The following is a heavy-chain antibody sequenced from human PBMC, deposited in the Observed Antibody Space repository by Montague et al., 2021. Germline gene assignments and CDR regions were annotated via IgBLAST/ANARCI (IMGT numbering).Heavy chain of an antibody. J-gene: IGHJ4*02. Sequence: SETLSLTCTVSGGSVSSGSDYWSWIRQPPGKGLEWIGYIYYSGSTNYNPSLKSRVTISVDTSKNQFSLRLSSVTAADTAVYYCASGGLLETYYFDYWGQGTLVTVSS. CDR1: GGSVSSGSDY. V-gene: IGHV4-61*01. D-gene: IGHD2-15*01. CDR3: ASGGLLETYYFDY. CDR2: IYYSGST.